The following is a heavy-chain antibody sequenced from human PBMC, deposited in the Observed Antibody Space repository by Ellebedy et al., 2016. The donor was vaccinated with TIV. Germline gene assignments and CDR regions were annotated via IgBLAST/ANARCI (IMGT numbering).Heavy chain of an antibody. Sequence: GESLKISCAASGFTVTTNYMSWVRQAPGKGLEWVSIIYSGGDTFYADSVKGRFTISRHKSRNTLFLQMNTLRTEDTAVYYCAYSSGYSEFDYWGQGTLVTVSS. CDR1: GFTVTTNY. J-gene: IGHJ4*02. V-gene: IGHV3-53*04. D-gene: IGHD3-22*01. CDR2: IYSGGDT. CDR3: AYSSGYSEFDY.